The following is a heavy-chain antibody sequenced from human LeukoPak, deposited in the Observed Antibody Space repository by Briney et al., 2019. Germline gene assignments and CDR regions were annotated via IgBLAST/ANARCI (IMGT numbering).Heavy chain of an antibody. Sequence: SETLSLTCTVSGGSISNSDYYWSWIRQPAGKGLEWIGRIYASGNTIYNPSLKSRVALSIDTSKNQFSLKLSSVTAADTAVYYCARDGDMPFPMDVWGKGTTVTVSS. V-gene: IGHV4-61*02. D-gene: IGHD2-15*01. CDR1: GGSISNSDYY. CDR2: IYASGNT. J-gene: IGHJ6*04. CDR3: ARDGDMPFPMDV.